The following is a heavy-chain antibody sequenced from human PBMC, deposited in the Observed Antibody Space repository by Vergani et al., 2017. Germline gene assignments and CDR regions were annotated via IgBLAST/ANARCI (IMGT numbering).Heavy chain of an antibody. V-gene: IGHV4-34*01. D-gene: IGHD6-13*01. CDR2: INHSGST. Sequence: VQLLESGGGLVQPGGSLRLSCAASGFTFSSYAMSWIRQPPGKGLEWIGEINHSGSTNYNPSLKSRVTISVDTSKNQFSLKLSSVTAADTAVYYCARGQQLVKGRYYYGMDVWGQGP. CDR3: ARGQQLVKGRYYYGMDV. CDR1: GFTFSSYA. J-gene: IGHJ6*02.